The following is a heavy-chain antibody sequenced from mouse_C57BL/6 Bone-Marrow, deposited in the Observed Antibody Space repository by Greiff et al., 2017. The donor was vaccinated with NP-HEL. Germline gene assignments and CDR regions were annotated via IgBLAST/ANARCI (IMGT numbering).Heavy chain of an antibody. Sequence: EVQVVESGPVLVKPGASVKMSCKASGYTFTDYYMNWVKQSHGKSLEWIGVINPYNGGTSYNQKFKGKATLTVDKSSSTAYMELNSLTSEDSAVYYCARSFWFAYWGQGTLVTVSA. J-gene: IGHJ3*01. V-gene: IGHV1-19*01. CDR1: GYTFTDYY. CDR2: INPYNGGT. CDR3: ARSFWFAY.